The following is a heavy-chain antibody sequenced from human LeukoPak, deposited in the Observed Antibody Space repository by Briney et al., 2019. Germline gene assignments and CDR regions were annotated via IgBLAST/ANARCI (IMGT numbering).Heavy chain of an antibody. J-gene: IGHJ4*02. CDR3: AKGSYYYDSADYFDY. Sequence: GGSLRLSCAASGFTFSSYAMSWVRQAPGKGLEWVSTLSGSGGNTYYADSVKGRVTISRVNSKNTLYLQMNSQRAEDTAVYHCAKGSYYYDSADYFDYWGQGTLVTVS. V-gene: IGHV3-23*01. CDR2: LSGSGGNT. CDR1: GFTFSSYA. D-gene: IGHD3-22*01.